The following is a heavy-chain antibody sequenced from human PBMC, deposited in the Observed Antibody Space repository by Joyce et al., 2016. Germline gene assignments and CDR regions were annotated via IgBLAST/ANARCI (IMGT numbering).Heavy chain of an antibody. CDR2: SHYTRAT. V-gene: IGHV4-34*02. D-gene: IGHD3-16*01. CDR3: ARGTDYVWVSP. CDR1: GASFTPYPYW. Sequence: QVQLQQWGAGLLKPSETLSLSCGVYGASFTPYPYWFSWIRQSPEKGLEWIGESHYTRATNYNPSFKSRVSMSVDTSKSQFFLKLTSMTAADTAVYYCARGTDYVWVSPWGQGTLVTVSS. J-gene: IGHJ4*02.